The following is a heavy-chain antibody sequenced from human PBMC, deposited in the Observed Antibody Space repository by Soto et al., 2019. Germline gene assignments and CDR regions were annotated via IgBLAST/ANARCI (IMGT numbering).Heavy chain of an antibody. V-gene: IGHV4-61*01. D-gene: IGHD3-22*01. CDR2: IYYSGST. J-gene: IGHJ6*02. Sequence: SETLSLTCTVSGGSVSSGSYYWSWIRQPPGKGLEWIGYIYYSGSTNYNPSLKSRVTISVDTSKNQFSLKLSSVTAADTAVYYCARSYYYDSSGYDYYYGMDVWGQGTTVTVSS. CDR3: ARSYYYDSSGYDYYYGMDV. CDR1: GGSVSSGSYY.